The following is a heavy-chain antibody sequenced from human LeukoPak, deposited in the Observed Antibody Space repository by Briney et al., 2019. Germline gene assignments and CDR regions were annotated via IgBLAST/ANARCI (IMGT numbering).Heavy chain of an antibody. V-gene: IGHV4-4*07. CDR3: QRDRIVGANLVHCGFDY. D-gene: IGHD1-26*01. Sequence: SETLSLTCTVSGGSISSYYWSWIRQPAGKGLEWIGRIYTSGSTNYNPSLKRRFTMSVDTSNNQFSLKLSSVTAADTAVYYCQRDRIVGANLVHCGFDYWGQGTLVTVSS. CDR2: IYTSGST. J-gene: IGHJ4*02. CDR1: GGSISSYY.